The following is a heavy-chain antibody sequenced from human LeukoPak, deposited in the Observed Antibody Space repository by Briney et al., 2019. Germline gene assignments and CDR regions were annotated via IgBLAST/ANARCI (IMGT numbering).Heavy chain of an antibody. J-gene: IGHJ4*02. CDR2: IWYDGSNK. Sequence: AGGSLRLSCAVSGFTFSSYGMHWVRQAPGKGLEWVAVIWYDGSNKYYADSVKGRFTISRDNSKNTLYLQMNSLRAEDTAVYYCARDDLMGRHYFDYWGQGTLVTVSS. V-gene: IGHV3-33*01. CDR3: ARDDLMGRHYFDY. D-gene: IGHD2-8*01. CDR1: GFTFSSYG.